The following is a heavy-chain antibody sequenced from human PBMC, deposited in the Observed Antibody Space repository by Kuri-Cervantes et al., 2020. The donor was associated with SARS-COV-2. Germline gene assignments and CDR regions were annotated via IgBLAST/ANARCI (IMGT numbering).Heavy chain of an antibody. Sequence: SVKVSCKASGGTFSSYAISWVRQAPGQGLEWMGGIIPIFGTANYAQKFQGRVTITTDESTSTAYMELSSLRAEDTAVYYCAKDGLRVVEEWLPFDYWGQGTLVTVSS. J-gene: IGHJ4*02. D-gene: IGHD3-3*01. CDR2: IIPIFGTA. CDR3: AKDGLRVVEEWLPFDY. CDR1: GGTFSSYA. V-gene: IGHV1-69*05.